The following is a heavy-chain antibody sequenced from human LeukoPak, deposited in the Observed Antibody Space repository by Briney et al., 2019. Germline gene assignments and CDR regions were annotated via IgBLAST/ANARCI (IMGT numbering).Heavy chain of an antibody. Sequence: PSQALSLTCTVSGGSISSGSYYWSWIRQPAGKGLEWIGRIYTSGSTNYNPSLKSRVTISVDTSKNQFSLKLSSVTAADTAVYYCARAVYYHDSRDRYYYYYMDVWGKGTTVTISS. CDR2: IYTSGST. J-gene: IGHJ6*03. CDR1: GGSISSGSYY. V-gene: IGHV4-61*02. CDR3: ARAVYYHDSRDRYYYYYMDV. D-gene: IGHD3-22*01.